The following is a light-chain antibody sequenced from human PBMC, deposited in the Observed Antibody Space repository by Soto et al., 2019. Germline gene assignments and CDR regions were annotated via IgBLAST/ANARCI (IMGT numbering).Light chain of an antibody. Sequence: EIVLTQSPATLPLSPGERATLSCRASQSVSSYLAWYQQKPGQAPRLLISDASNRATGIPARFSGSGSGTDFTLTISSLEPEDFAVYYCQQRSNWPRTFGQGTKVEIK. J-gene: IGKJ1*01. CDR2: DAS. CDR1: QSVSSY. V-gene: IGKV3-11*01. CDR3: QQRSNWPRT.